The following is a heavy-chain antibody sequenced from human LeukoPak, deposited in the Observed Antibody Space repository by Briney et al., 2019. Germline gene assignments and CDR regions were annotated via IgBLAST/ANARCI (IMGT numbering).Heavy chain of an antibody. CDR2: ISDRGDTT. D-gene: IGHD6-19*01. J-gene: IGHJ4*02. Sequence: GGSLRLSCTVSGFTFDTEAMTWIRQGPGKGLEWVSTISDRGDTTYYADSVKGRFSISRDNSKGTLYLQMNTLRAEDTAFYYCAKGLGSFPQFDFWSRGTLVAVSS. CDR1: GFTFDTEA. CDR3: AKGLGSFPQFDF. V-gene: IGHV3-23*01.